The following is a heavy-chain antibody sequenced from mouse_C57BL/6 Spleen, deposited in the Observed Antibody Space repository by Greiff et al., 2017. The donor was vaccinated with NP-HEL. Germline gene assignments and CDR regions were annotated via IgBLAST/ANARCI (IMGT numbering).Heavy chain of an antibody. CDR2: INYDGSST. V-gene: IGHV5-16*01. Sequence: EVQLVESEGGLVQPGSSMKLSCTASGFTFSDYYMAWVRQVPEKGLEWVANINYDGSSTYYLDSLKSRFIISRDNAKNILYLQMSSLKSEDTATYYCARGGRVGYAMDYWGQGTSVTVSS. CDR3: ARGGRVGYAMDY. CDR1: GFTFSDYY. D-gene: IGHD1-3*01. J-gene: IGHJ4*01.